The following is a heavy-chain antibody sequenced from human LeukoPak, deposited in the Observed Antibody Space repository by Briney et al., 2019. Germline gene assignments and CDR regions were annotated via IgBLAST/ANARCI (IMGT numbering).Heavy chain of an antibody. CDR2: IGGRDGST. J-gene: IGHJ4*02. CDR1: GFTFSSYG. D-gene: IGHD3-10*01. V-gene: IGHV3-23*01. Sequence: PGGSLRLSCAASGFTFSSYGMSWVRQAPGKGLEWVSAIGGRDGSTCYADSVKGRFTISRDNSKNTLYVQMNSLRAEDTAVYYCAKGHYYGSGRLDYWGQGTLVTVSS. CDR3: AKGHYYGSGRLDY.